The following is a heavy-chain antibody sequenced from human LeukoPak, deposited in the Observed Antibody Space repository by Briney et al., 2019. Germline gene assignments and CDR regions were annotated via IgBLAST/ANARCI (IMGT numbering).Heavy chain of an antibody. J-gene: IGHJ4*02. CDR1: GFTFSTYA. D-gene: IGHD5-12*01. Sequence: PGGSLRLSCTASGFTFSTYAMSWVRQAPGRGLEWVSVISAGGSNTYYADSVKGRFTISRDNSKNTLYLQINSLRAEDTAVYYCAKGGVATIYNYWGQGTLATVSS. CDR3: AKGGVATIYNY. V-gene: IGHV3-23*01. CDR2: ISAGGSNT.